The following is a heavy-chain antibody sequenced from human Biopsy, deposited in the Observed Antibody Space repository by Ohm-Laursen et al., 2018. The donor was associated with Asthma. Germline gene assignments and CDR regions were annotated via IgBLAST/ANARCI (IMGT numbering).Heavy chain of an antibody. CDR2: IRYAGSSK. D-gene: IGHD3-16*02. CDR1: ETTSWSEA. J-gene: IGHJ4*02. CDR3: ARDLHPTNHLGELSEGFDY. Sequence: SLTLSCTSRETTSWSEARHGDSEAPGNGVRWKEVIRYAGSSKYYADSVKGRFTISRDNSKNTLYLQMNSLRAEDTAVYYCARDLHPTNHLGELSEGFDYWGQGTLVTVSS. V-gene: IGHV3-30-3*01.